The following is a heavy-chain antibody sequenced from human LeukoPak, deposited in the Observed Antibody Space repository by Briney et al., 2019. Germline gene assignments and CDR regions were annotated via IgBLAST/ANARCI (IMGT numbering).Heavy chain of an antibody. CDR3: AKASVGARFFDP. CDR2: IYYTGST. CDR1: GGSINGYY. J-gene: IGHJ5*02. Sequence: SETLSLTCTVSGGSINGYYWSWIRQSPGKGLESLGYIYYTGSTNYNPSLKSRVTISVDKSKNQFSLKLSSVTAADTAVYYCAKASVGARFFDPWGQGTLVTVSS. D-gene: IGHD1-26*01. V-gene: IGHV4-59*12.